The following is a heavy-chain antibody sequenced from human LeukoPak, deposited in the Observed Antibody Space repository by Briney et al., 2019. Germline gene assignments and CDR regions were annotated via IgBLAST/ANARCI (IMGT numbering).Heavy chain of an antibody. V-gene: IGHV3-23*01. D-gene: IGHD3-3*01. CDR1: GFTFSSYA. CDR3: APRFTFLGGVFIPPIYFDY. J-gene: IGHJ4*02. Sequence: GGSLRLSCAASGFTFSSYAMSWVRQAPGKGLEWVSAISGSGGSTYYADSVKGRFTISRDNSKNTLYLQMNSLRAEDTAVYYCAPRFTFLGGVFIPPIYFDYWGKGTLVTVSS. CDR2: ISGSGGST.